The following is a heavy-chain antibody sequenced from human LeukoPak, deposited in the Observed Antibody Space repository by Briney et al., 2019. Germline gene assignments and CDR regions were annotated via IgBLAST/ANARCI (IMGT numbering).Heavy chain of an antibody. CDR2: IHFYGGVT. CDR3: ATWGVRGTYDYYSMDG. J-gene: IGHJ6*03. Sequence: PGGSLRLSCAASGFTFSVFSTHWVRQAPGKGLEYVSSIHFYGGVTHYTISVKDRFTITRDNSNNILYFQIDSLTAEDMAAYHCATWGVRGTYDYYSMDGWGKGTTVTVSS. D-gene: IGHD3-10*01. CDR1: GFTFSVFS. V-gene: IGHV3-64*01.